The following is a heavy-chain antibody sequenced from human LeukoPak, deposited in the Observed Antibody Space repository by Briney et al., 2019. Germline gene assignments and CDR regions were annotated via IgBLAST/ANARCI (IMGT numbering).Heavy chain of an antibody. Sequence: GESLKISWKGSGYTFTNYWIGWVRQMPGKGLEVMGIIYPGESDTRYSPSFQGQVTISVDKSINTAYLQWSSLKASDSAMYYCARAGYSNRWDGVDYWGQGTLVTVSS. CDR3: ARAGYSNRWDGVDY. V-gene: IGHV5-51*01. CDR2: IYPGESDT. J-gene: IGHJ4*02. CDR1: GYTFTNYW. D-gene: IGHD2/OR15-2a*01.